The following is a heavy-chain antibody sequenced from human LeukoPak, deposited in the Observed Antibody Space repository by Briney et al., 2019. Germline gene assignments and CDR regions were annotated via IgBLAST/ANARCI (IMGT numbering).Heavy chain of an antibody. CDR1: GFTFSSYA. CDR2: IYSGGST. Sequence: GGSLRLSCAASGFTFSSYAMSWVRQAPGKGLEWVSFIYSGGSTHYSDSVKGRFTISRDNSKNTLYLQMNSLRAEDTAVYYCARRAGAYSHPYDYWGQGTLVTVSS. J-gene: IGHJ4*02. V-gene: IGHV3-53*01. D-gene: IGHD4/OR15-4a*01. CDR3: ARRAGAYSHPYDY.